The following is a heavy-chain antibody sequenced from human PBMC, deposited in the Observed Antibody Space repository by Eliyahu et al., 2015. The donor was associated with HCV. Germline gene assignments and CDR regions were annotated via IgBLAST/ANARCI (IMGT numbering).Heavy chain of an antibody. D-gene: IGHD2-2*01. J-gene: IGHJ4*02. CDR2: IDPTDSYT. CDR1: GYRFTSYW. CDR3: ARCASTSCPFDY. Sequence: EVQLVQSGAEVKKPGESLRISCKGSGYRFTSYWINWVRQMPGKGLEWMGRIDPTDSYTNYSPSFQGHVTISADKSISTAYLQWSSLKASDTAMYYCARCASTSCPFDYWGQGTLVTVSS. V-gene: IGHV5-10-1*03.